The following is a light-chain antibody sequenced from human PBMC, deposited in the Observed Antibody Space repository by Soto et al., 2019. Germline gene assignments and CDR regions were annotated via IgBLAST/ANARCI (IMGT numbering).Light chain of an antibody. Sequence: DIQMTQSPSSVSASVGDRVSISCRASQGIISCFAWYQQKPGRAPTLLIYSGSSLQSGVPSRFSGTGSGTDFTLTISSLQPEDVAIYYCQQANSFPLTFGGGTKVEIK. CDR3: QQANSFPLT. J-gene: IGKJ4*01. CDR2: SGS. V-gene: IGKV1-12*01. CDR1: QGIISC.